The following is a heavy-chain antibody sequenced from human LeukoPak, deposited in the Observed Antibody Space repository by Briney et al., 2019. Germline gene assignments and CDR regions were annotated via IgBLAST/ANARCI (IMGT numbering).Heavy chain of an antibody. Sequence: PSETLSLTCTVSGGSITSRSYYWGWIRQPPGKGLEWIGSIHYSGSTYYSPSLKSRVTISVDTSKNQFSLKLSSVTAADTAVYYCARSVVGADRGYYFDYWGQGTLVTVSS. V-gene: IGHV4-39*07. CDR1: GGSITSRSYY. CDR2: IHYSGST. J-gene: IGHJ4*02. CDR3: ARSVVGADRGYYFDY. D-gene: IGHD1-26*01.